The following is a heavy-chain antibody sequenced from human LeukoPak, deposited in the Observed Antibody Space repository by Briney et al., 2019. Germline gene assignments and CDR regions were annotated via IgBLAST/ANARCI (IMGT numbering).Heavy chain of an antibody. Sequence: PGRSLRLSCAASGFTFSSYAMSWVRQAPGKGLEWVSAISGGGGSTYYADSVKGRFTISRDNSKNTLYLQMNSLRAEDTAVYYCAKATQLERRAHLIDYWGQGTLVTVSS. CDR3: AKATQLERRAHLIDY. V-gene: IGHV3-23*01. CDR1: GFTFSSYA. J-gene: IGHJ4*02. CDR2: ISGGGGST. D-gene: IGHD1-1*01.